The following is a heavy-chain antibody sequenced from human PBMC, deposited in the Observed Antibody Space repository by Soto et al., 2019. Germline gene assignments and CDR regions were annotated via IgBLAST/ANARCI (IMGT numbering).Heavy chain of an antibody. CDR2: ISYDGSNK. Sequence: GGSLRLSCEASGFTFSSDAMHWVRQAPGKGLERVAVISYDGSNKYYADSVRGRFTMSRHNSKKTLYLQVNSLRVEDSALYYCARGSTDSYPGSRLFDFWGRGTLVTSPQ. CDR3: ARGSTDSYPGSRLFDF. CDR1: GFTFSSDA. D-gene: IGHD3-10*01. J-gene: IGHJ4*02. V-gene: IGHV3-30-3*01.